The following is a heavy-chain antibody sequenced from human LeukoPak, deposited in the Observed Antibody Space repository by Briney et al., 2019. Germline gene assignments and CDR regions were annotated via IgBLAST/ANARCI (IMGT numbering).Heavy chain of an antibody. J-gene: IGHJ6*02. CDR1: GYTVTIYY. V-gene: IGHV1-46*01. CDR2: LNPSGGSS. CDR3: ASVYKYGMDV. Sequence: GASVNVSCKASGYTVTIYYMHWVRQAPGQGLEWMAILNPSGGSSSYAQKFQGRATLTRATSTSTVYMELSSLRSEDTAVYYGASVYKYGMDVWGQGTTVIVSS.